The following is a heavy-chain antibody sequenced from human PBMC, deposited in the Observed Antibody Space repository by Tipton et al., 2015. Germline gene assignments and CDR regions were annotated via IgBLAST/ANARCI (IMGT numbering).Heavy chain of an antibody. CDR1: GGSISSRGFY. J-gene: IGHJ6*02. Sequence: TLSLTCTVSGGSISSRGFYWSWIRQHPGKGLEWIGFIYYSGSTKYSPSLQSRVTLSIDTSKNQFSLKLSSVTAADTAVYYCARDIGGSAVAATLYDYYYGMDVWGQGTTVTVSS. V-gene: IGHV4-61*08. D-gene: IGHD2-15*01. CDR2: IYYSGST. CDR3: ARDIGGSAVAATLYDYYYGMDV.